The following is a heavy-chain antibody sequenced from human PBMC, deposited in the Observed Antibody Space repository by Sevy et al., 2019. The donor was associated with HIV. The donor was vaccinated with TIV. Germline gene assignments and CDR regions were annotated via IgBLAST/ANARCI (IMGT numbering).Heavy chain of an antibody. V-gene: IGHV4-34*01. Sequence: SETLSLTCAVYGGSFSGYYWSWIRQPPGKGLEWIGEINHSGSTNYNPSLKSRVTISVDTSENQFSLKLSSVTAADTAVYYGARASGGGNSLWFDPWGQGTLVTVSS. D-gene: IGHD2-21*02. CDR3: ARASGGGNSLWFDP. J-gene: IGHJ5*02. CDR2: INHSGST. CDR1: GGSFSGYY.